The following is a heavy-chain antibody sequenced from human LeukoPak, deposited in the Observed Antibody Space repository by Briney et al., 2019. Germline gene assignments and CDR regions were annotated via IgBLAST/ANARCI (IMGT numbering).Heavy chain of an antibody. CDR3: AKDRPGGYDILTGYPGGYFDY. CDR2: ISYDGSNK. Sequence: GGSLRLSCAASGFTFSSYGMHWVRQAPGKGLEWVAVISYDGSNKYYVDSVKGRFTISRDNSKNTLYLQMNSLRAEDTAVYYCAKDRPGGYDILTGYPGGYFDYWGQGTLVTVSS. J-gene: IGHJ4*02. CDR1: GFTFSSYG. D-gene: IGHD3-9*01. V-gene: IGHV3-30*18.